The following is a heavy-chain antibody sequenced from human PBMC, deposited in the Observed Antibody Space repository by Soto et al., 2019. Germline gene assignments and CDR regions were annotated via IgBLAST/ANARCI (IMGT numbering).Heavy chain of an antibody. CDR3: AKDLGGDGGKNY. CDR2: ISGSGGST. V-gene: IGHV3-23*01. Sequence: GGSLRLSCAASGFTFSSYAMSWVRQAPGKGLEWVSAISGSGGSTYYADSVKGRFTISRDNSKNTLYLQMNGLRAEDTAVYYCAKDLGGDGGKNYWGQGTLVTVSS. CDR1: GFTFSSYA. J-gene: IGHJ4*02. D-gene: IGHD4-17*01.